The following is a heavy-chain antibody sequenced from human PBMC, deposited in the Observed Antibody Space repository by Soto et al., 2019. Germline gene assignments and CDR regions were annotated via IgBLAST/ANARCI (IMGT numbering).Heavy chain of an antibody. CDR2: MYYIGST. Sequence: QVQVQESGPGLVKPSETLSLTCTVSAGSISSYFWSWIRQPPGKGLVWIGYMYYIGSTSYNPALKSRITKSVGTTKTLFSLKASTMTAAEAAGYYCARLLVDDALDIWGQGTMVTVSS. J-gene: IGHJ3*02. CDR3: ARLLVDDALDI. V-gene: IGHV4-59*08. CDR1: AGSISSYF.